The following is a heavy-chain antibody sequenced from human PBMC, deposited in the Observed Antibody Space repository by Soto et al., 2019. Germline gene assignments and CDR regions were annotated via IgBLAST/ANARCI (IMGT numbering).Heavy chain of an antibody. Sequence: PSETLSLTCTFSGCSISSSSYYWGWIRQPPGKGLEWMGGTYYRGYTYSNPSPKGRVPITVDPSKTQFSLKLGSVTAADTAVYFCARHNGPLYVGYYYDMDVWGQGTTVTVSS. CDR2: TYYRGYT. J-gene: IGHJ6*02. CDR3: ARHNGPLYVGYYYDMDV. V-gene: IGHV4-39*01. D-gene: IGHD3-16*01. CDR1: GCSISSSSYY.